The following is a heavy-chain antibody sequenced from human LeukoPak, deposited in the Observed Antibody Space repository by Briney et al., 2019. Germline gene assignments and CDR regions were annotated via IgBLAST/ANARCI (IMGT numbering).Heavy chain of an antibody. CDR3: AREDEYCSGGSCYGYFDY. CDR1: GFTVSSNY. Sequence: GGSLRLSCAASGFTVSSNYMSWVRQAPGKGLEWVSVIYSGGSTYYADSVKGRFTISRHNSKNTLYLQMNSLRAEDTAVYYCAREDEYCSGGSCYGYFDYWGQGTLVTVSS. D-gene: IGHD2-15*01. V-gene: IGHV3-53*04. CDR2: IYSGGST. J-gene: IGHJ4*02.